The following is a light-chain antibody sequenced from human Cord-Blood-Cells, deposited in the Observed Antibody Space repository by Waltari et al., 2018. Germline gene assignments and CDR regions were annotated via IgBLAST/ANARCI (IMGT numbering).Light chain of an antibody. Sequence: QSALTQPASVSGSPGQSSTIPCIATSNDVGVENNVSWYQQHPGKAHKLMIYDVSNRPSGVSNRFSGSKSGNTASLTISGLQAEDEADYYCSSYTSSSNVVFGGGTKLTVL. CDR3: SSYTSSSNVV. CDR1: SNDVGVENN. J-gene: IGLJ2*01. CDR2: DVS. V-gene: IGLV2-14*01.